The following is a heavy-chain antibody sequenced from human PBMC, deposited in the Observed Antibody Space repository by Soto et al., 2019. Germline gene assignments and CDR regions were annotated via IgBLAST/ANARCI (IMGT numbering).Heavy chain of an antibody. CDR1: GFIFSSYA. Sequence: EVQLVESGGGLVQPGGSLRLSCAASGFIFSSYAMHWVRQAPGKGLEYVSAISSNGGSTYYANSVKGRFTISRDNSKNTLYLQMGSLRAEDMTVYYCAANPTPYYDFWSGYPFDYWGQGTLVTVSS. V-gene: IGHV3-64*01. J-gene: IGHJ4*02. CDR3: AANPTPYYDFWSGYPFDY. CDR2: ISSNGGST. D-gene: IGHD3-3*01.